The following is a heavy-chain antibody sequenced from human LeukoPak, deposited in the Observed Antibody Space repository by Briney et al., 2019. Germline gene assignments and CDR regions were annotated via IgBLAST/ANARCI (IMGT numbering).Heavy chain of an antibody. CDR1: GFTFSSYW. Sequence: GGSLRLSCAASGFTFSSYWMSWVRQAPGKGLEWVANIKQDGSEKYYVDSVKGRFTISRENAKNSLYLQMNSLRAGDTAVYYCARAAKYDSSGYYYDYWGQGTLVTVSS. CDR2: IKQDGSEK. V-gene: IGHV3-7*01. J-gene: IGHJ4*02. D-gene: IGHD3-22*01. CDR3: ARAAKYDSSGYYYDY.